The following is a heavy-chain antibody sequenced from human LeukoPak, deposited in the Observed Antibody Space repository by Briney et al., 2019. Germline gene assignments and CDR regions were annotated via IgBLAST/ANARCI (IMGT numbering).Heavy chain of an antibody. CDR3: VRGGYRAYFVDF. D-gene: IGHD5-12*01. J-gene: IGHJ4*02. V-gene: IGHV3-74*01. CDR2: MNSEGSST. Sequence: GGSLRLSCAASEFPFSSYWMHWVRQAPGKGLVWVSRMNSEGSSTSYADSVKGRFTISRDNAKNTVHLQMNSLRAEDTAVYYCVRGGYRAYFVDFWGQGTLVTVSS. CDR1: EFPFSSYW.